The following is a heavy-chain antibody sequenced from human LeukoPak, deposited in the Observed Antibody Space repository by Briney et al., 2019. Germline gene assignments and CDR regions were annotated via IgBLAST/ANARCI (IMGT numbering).Heavy chain of an antibody. Sequence: SQTLSLTCALSGDSVSSNSVTWNWIRQSPSRGLEWLGRTYYRSTWYNDYAVSVRGRIAVNPDTSKNQFSLHLNSVTPEDTAVYYCARRLTQYDCFDPWGQGILVTVSS. CDR1: GDSVSSNSVT. D-gene: IGHD2-2*01. CDR3: ARRLTQYDCFDP. J-gene: IGHJ5*02. CDR2: TYYRSTWYN. V-gene: IGHV6-1*01.